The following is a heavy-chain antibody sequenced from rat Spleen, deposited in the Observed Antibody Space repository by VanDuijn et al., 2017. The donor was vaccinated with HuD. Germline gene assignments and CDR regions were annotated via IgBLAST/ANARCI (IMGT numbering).Heavy chain of an antibody. CDR2: ISTSGGST. CDR1: GFSFSDYA. D-gene: IGHD4-4*01. Sequence: EVQLVESGGGLVQPGRSLKFSCAASGFSFSDYAMAWVRQALKKGLEWVAIISTSGGSTYYRDSVKGRFTVSRDNAKSTLCLQMDSLRSEDTATYYCARHASVYGVMDAWGQGASVTVSS. V-gene: IGHV5-17*01. CDR3: ARHASVYGVMDA. J-gene: IGHJ4*01.